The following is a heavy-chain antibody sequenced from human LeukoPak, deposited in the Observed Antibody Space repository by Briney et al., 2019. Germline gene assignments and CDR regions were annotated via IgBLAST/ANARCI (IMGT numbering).Heavy chain of an antibody. V-gene: IGHV1-46*01. Sequence: ASVKVSCKASGYTFTSYYMHWVRQAPGQGLEWMGIINPSGGSTSYAQKFQGRVTMTRDTSISTAYMELSRLRSDDTAVYYCASWGYSSSSRFYYGMDVWGQGTTVTVSS. CDR3: ASWGYSSSSRFYYGMDV. CDR1: GYTFTSYY. D-gene: IGHD6-6*01. CDR2: INPSGGST. J-gene: IGHJ6*02.